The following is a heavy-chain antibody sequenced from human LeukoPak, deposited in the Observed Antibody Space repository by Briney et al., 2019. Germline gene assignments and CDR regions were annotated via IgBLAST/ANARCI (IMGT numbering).Heavy chain of an antibody. CDR3: AAIRYCSSTSCYLP. CDR2: ISSSSSYI. V-gene: IGHV3-21*01. CDR1: GFTFSNYY. D-gene: IGHD2-2*01. Sequence: PGGSLRLSCAASGFTFSNYYMNWVRQAPGKGLEWVSSISSSSSYIYYADSVKGRFTISRDNAKNSLYLQMNSRRAEDTAVYYCAAIRYCSSTSCYLPWGQGTLVTVSS. J-gene: IGHJ5*02.